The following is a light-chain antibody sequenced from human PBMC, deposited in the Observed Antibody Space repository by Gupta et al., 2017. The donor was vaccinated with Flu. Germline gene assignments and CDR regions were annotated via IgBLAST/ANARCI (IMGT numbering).Light chain of an antibody. CDR1: TLGVDGYTY. J-gene: IGLJ1*01. CDR2: DVS. V-gene: IGLV2-14*03. CDR3: SSSADSTAPYV. Sequence: QSALTPPASVSGSPGQSITISCTGPTLGVDGYTYVSWFQPRRGEPPNLMIMDVSNRPSGGSDRFSGAKSGNTAFLTISGLRAEDEGDDYCSSSADSTAPYVFGTGTAVTVL.